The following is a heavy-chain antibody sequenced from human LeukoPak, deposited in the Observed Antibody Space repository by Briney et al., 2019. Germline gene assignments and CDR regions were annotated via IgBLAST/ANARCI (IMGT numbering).Heavy chain of an antibody. CDR1: GFTFSSYA. CDR2: ITGSGGNT. J-gene: IGHJ5*02. CDR3: AKDNFYDSSGLT. V-gene: IGHV3-23*01. D-gene: IGHD3-22*01. Sequence: PGGSLRISCAASGFTFSSYAMSWVRQAPGKGLEWVSAITGSGGNTFHADSVKGRFTISRDNSKNTLHLQMNSLRAEDTAVYYCAKDNFYDSSGLTWGQGTLVTVSS.